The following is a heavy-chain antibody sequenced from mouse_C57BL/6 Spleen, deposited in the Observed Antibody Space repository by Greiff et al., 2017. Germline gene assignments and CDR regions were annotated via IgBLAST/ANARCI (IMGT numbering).Heavy chain of an antibody. CDR1: GYAFSSYW. CDR3: ARGPLNYLDY. J-gene: IGHJ2*01. Sequence: QVQLQQSGAELVKPGASVKFSCKASGYAFSSYWMNWVKQRPGKGLEWIGKIYPGDGDTNYNGKFKGKATLTADKSSSTAYKQLSSLTSEDATVYYCARGPLNYLDYWGQGTTLTVSS. V-gene: IGHV1-80*01. CDR2: IYPGDGDT.